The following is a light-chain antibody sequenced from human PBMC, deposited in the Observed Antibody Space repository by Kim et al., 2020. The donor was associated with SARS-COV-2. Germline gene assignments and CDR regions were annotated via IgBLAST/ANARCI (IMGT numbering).Light chain of an antibody. CDR3: QAWDSRFVV. V-gene: IGLV3-1*01. CDR2: QDS. J-gene: IGLJ2*01. Sequence: SYELTQPPSVSVSPGQTASITCSGDKLGDKYACWYQQKPGQSPVLVIYQDSKRPSGIPERFSGSNSGNTATLTISGTQAMAEADYYCQAWDSRFVVFGGG. CDR1: KLGDKY.